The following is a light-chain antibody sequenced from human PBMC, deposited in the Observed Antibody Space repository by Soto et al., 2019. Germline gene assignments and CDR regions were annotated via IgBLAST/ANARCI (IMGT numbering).Light chain of an antibody. Sequence: ESVLTQSPGTLSSSPGERATISCRASQSVSSSYLAWYQQKPGQAPRLLIYGASSRATGIPDRFSGSGSGTDFTLTISRLEPEDFAVYYCQQYGSSPSTFGQGTKVDIK. CDR1: QSVSSSY. CDR3: QQYGSSPST. CDR2: GAS. V-gene: IGKV3-20*01. J-gene: IGKJ1*01.